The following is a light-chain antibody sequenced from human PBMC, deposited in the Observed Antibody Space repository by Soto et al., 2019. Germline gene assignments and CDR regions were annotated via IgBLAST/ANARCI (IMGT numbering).Light chain of an antibody. V-gene: IGKV3-20*01. CDR3: QQYGGSPYT. Sequence: EIVLTQSPGTLSLSPGERATLSCRASQSVRSNYLAWYQQKPGQAPRLLIYGASSRATGIPDRFSGTGSGTDFTLTISSLEPEDFAVYYCQQYGGSPYTFGQGAKLEI. CDR1: QSVRSNY. CDR2: GAS. J-gene: IGKJ2*01.